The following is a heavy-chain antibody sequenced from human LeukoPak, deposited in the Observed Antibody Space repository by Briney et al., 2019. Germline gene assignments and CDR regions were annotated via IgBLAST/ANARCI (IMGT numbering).Heavy chain of an antibody. J-gene: IGHJ4*02. Sequence: SETLSLTCTVSGGSISSYYWSWIRQPAGKGLEWIGRIYTSGSTNYNPSLKSRVTMSVDTSKNQFSLKLSSVTAADTAVYYCARFKRAGGWSYFDYWAREPWSPSPQ. V-gene: IGHV4-4*07. CDR1: GGSISSYY. CDR2: IYTSGST. CDR3: ARFKRAGGWSYFDY. D-gene: IGHD6-19*01.